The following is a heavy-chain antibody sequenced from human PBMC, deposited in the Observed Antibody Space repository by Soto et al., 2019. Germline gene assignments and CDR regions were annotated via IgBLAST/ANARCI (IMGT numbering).Heavy chain of an antibody. CDR2: IYRGGGT. Sequence: GGSLRLSCAASGFTVSSHYMSWVRQGPGKGLEWVSVIYRGGGTFYADSVKGRFTISRDISQNTVFLQMNSLRAEDTAVYYCVSTRDSGTSYYFDSWGQGTLVTVSS. CDR1: GFTVSSHY. D-gene: IGHD1-26*01. J-gene: IGHJ4*02. V-gene: IGHV3-53*01. CDR3: VSTRDSGTSYYFDS.